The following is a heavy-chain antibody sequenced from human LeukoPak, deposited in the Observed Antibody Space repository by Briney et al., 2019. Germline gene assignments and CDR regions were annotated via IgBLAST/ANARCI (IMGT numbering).Heavy chain of an antibody. CDR3: ARDGYGGTLYYYYYYGMDV. V-gene: IGHV1-69*13. CDR2: IIPIFGKA. D-gene: IGHD4-23*01. CDR1: GGTVSNYA. J-gene: IGHJ6*02. Sequence: GASVKVSCKASGGTVSNYAINWVRQAPGQGLEWMGGIIPIFGKANYAQKFQGRVTITADESTSTAYMELSSLRSEDTAVYYCARDGYGGTLYYYYYYGMDVWGQGTTVTVSS.